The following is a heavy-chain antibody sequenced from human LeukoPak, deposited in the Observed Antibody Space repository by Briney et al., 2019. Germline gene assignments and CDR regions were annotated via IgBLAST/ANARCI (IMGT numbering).Heavy chain of an antibody. D-gene: IGHD3-22*01. J-gene: IGHJ5*02. CDR1: GGTFSSYA. CDR3: ARDREDGLYYYDSSGYTNWFDP. V-gene: IGHV1-69*06. Sequence: GASVKVSCKASGGTFSSYAISWVRQAPGQGLEWMGGIIPIFGTANYAQKFQGRVTITADKSTSTAYMELSSLRSDDTAVYYCARDREDGLYYYDSSGYTNWFDPWGQGTLVTVSS. CDR2: IIPIFGTA.